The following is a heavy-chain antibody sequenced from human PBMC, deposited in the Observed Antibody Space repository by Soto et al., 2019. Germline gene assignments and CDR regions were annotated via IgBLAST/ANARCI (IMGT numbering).Heavy chain of an antibody. Sequence: GGSLRLSCAASGFTFSSYWISWVRQAPGKGLEWVANIKQDGSEKYYVDSVKGRFTISRDIAKNSLYLQMSSLRAEDAAVYYCASSDSSSWSHFDYWGQGTLVTVSS. CDR2: IKQDGSEK. D-gene: IGHD6-13*01. CDR3: ASSDSSSWSHFDY. CDR1: GFTFSSYW. J-gene: IGHJ4*02. V-gene: IGHV3-7*01.